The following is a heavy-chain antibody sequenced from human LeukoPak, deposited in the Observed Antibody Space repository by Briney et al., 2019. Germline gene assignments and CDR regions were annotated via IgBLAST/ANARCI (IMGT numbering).Heavy chain of an antibody. V-gene: IGHV4-4*09. CDR3: VVSPNQDFFDY. CDR1: GVSINRNY. CDR2: IYGSGRT. Sequence: SETLSLTCTVSGVSINRNYLNWSRQPPGKGREGIGHIYGSGRTNYIPSLKSRVTMSVDTSKRQFSLNLKSLTAADTAVYYCVVSPNQDFFDYWGQGPLVTVSS. J-gene: IGHJ4*02.